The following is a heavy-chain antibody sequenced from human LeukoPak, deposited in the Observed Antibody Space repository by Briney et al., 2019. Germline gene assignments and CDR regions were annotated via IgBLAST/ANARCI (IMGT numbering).Heavy chain of an antibody. J-gene: IGHJ6*02. CDR3: ARDKTLSVAHTDITGMDV. Sequence: ASAKVSCKASGYTFTSYAMHWVRQTPGQRLEWMGWINAGNGNTKYSQKFQGRVTITRDTSASTAYMELSSLRSEDTAVYYCARDKTLSVAHTDITGMDVWGQGTTVTVSS. V-gene: IGHV1-3*01. D-gene: IGHD5-12*01. CDR2: INAGNGNT. CDR1: GYTFTSYA.